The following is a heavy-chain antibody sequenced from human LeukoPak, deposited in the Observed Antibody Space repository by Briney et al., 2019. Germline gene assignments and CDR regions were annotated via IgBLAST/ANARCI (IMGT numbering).Heavy chain of an antibody. Sequence: SETLSLICNVSGASISSYFWSWIRQPPGKGLEWIGYIYYSGNTNSNPSLKSRVTILLDTSKNQFSLRLNSVTAADGAVYYCARVVGHDYYMEVWGKGTTVTVSS. D-gene: IGHD2-15*01. J-gene: IGHJ6*03. CDR1: GASISSYF. V-gene: IGHV4-59*01. CDR3: ARVVGHDYYMEV. CDR2: IYYSGNT.